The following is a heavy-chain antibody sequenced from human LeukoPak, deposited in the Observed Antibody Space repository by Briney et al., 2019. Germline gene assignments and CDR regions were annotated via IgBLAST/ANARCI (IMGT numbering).Heavy chain of an antibody. Sequence: GGSLRLSCAASGFTFSSYAMSWVRQAPGKGLEWVANIKQDGSQKYYVDSVKGRFTISRDNAKSSLLLQMNSLRAEDTAVYYCARTREYQLLLFSGPYYYYGMDVWGQGTTVTVSS. CDR2: IKQDGSQK. CDR3: ARTREYQLLLFSGPYYYYGMDV. J-gene: IGHJ6*02. V-gene: IGHV3-7*03. CDR1: GFTFSSYA. D-gene: IGHD2-2*01.